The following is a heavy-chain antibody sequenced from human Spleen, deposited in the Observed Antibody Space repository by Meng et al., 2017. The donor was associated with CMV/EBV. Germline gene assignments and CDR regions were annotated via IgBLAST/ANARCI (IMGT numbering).Heavy chain of an antibody. CDR1: GGSISGFR. CDR2: IYYSGST. CDR3: ARPAFGAGSYYKY. V-gene: IGHV4-59*01. D-gene: IGHD3-10*01. Sequence: SETLSLTCTVSGGSISGFRWNWIRQPPGKGLEWIGHIYYSGSTSYNPSLKGRVSISVDTSKNQFSLNLNSVTAADTAVYYCARPAFGAGSYYKYWGQGLLVTVSS. J-gene: IGHJ4*02.